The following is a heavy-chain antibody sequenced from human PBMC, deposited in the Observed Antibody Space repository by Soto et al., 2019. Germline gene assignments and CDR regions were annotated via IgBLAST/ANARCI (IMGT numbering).Heavy chain of an antibody. CDR3: TKDGRFDSDGSLYYYYYGMDV. CDR2: ISNDGSNK. V-gene: IGHV3-30*18. J-gene: IGHJ6*02. D-gene: IGHD2-15*01. CDR1: GVTFSIYG. Sequence: PGGSLRLACAASGVTFSIYGMHWVRQDPGKGLEWVAIISNDGSNKYYIESVRGRFTISRDNSKNMLFLQMNSLRVEDTAVYFCTKDGRFDSDGSLYYYYYGMDVWGQGTTVTVSS.